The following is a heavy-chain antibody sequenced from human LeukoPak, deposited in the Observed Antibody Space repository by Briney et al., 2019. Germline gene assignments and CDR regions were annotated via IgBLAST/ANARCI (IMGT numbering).Heavy chain of an antibody. V-gene: IGHV4-4*07. D-gene: IGHD3-22*01. CDR2: IYTSGST. J-gene: IGHJ5*02. CDR3: ARDGHYYDASAPTFGNWFDP. CDR1: GGSISSYY. Sequence: PSEALSVTCTVSGGSISSYYWNWIRQPAGKGLEWIGRIYTSGSTNYNPSLKSRVTMSVDTSKNQFSLKLSSVTAADTAVYYCARDGHYYDASAPTFGNWFDPWGQGTLVTVSS.